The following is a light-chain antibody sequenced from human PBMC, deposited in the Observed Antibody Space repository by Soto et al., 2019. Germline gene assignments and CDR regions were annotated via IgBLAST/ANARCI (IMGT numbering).Light chain of an antibody. CDR3: QQYSDSSGA. Sequence: DIQVTQSPSTLSASVGDRVTITCGASQSIGTWLAWYQQKPGKAPTLLIFDASTLESGVPSRFSGSGSGTDFTLTISSLQPDGFATYYCQQYSDSSGAFGQGTRVEIK. CDR1: QSIGTW. CDR2: DAS. J-gene: IGKJ1*01. V-gene: IGKV1-5*01.